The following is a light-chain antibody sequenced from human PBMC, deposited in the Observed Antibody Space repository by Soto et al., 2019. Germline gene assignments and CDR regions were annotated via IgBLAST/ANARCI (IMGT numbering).Light chain of an antibody. CDR2: DVS. CDR1: SSDVGGYNY. J-gene: IGLJ1*01. V-gene: IGLV2-11*01. CDR3: SSYVGSNNFV. Sequence: QSVLTQPRSVSGSPGQSVTISCTGTSSDVGGYNYVSWYQQHPGKAPKLMIYDVSKRPSGVPDRFSGSKSGKTAFLTVSGLQADDEADYYCSSYVGSNNFVFGTGTKVTV.